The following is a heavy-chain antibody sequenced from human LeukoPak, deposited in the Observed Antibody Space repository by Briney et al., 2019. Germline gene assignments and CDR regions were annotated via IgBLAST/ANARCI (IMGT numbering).Heavy chain of an antibody. D-gene: IGHD3-22*01. CDR2: IYPGDSDT. J-gene: IGHJ4*02. CDR1: GYSFTSYW. Sequence: GVSLKISCKGSGYSFTSYWIGWVRQMPGKGLEWMGIIYPGDSDTRYSPSFQGQVTISADKSISTAYLQWSSLKASDTAMYCCARQGPEGDYYDSSGYTDFDYWGQGTLVTVSS. CDR3: ARQGPEGDYYDSSGYTDFDY. V-gene: IGHV5-51*01.